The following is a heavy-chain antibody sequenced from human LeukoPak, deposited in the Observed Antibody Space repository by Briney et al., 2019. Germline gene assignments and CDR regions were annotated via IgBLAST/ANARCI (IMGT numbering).Heavy chain of an antibody. CDR2: ISSSSSTI. D-gene: IGHD1-26*01. Sequence: GGSLRLSCAASGFTFSSYSMNWVRQAPGKGLEWVSYISSSSSTIYYADSVKGRFTISRDNAKNSLYLQMNSLRAEDTAVYYCARDYLGAASEWELLDYFDYWGQGTLVTVSS. CDR1: GFTFSSYS. J-gene: IGHJ4*02. CDR3: ARDYLGAASEWELLDYFDY. V-gene: IGHV3-48*01.